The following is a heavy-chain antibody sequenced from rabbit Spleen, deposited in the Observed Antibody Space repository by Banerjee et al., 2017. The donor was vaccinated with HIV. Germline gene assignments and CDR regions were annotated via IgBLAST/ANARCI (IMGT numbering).Heavy chain of an antibody. Sequence: SGFSFNSGYDMCWVRQAPGKGLEWIACVYAGSSGSTYSATWAKGRFTISRTSSTTVTLQMTSLTAADTATYFCARGSATMTMVITGYYFNLWGQGTLVTVS. CDR3: ARGSATMTMVITGYYFNL. CDR2: VYAGSSGST. D-gene: IGHD2-1*01. CDR1: GFSFNSGYD. V-gene: IGHV1S40*01. J-gene: IGHJ4*01.